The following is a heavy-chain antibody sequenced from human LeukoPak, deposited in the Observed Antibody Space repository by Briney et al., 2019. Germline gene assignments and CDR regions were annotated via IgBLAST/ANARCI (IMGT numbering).Heavy chain of an antibody. D-gene: IGHD2-15*01. CDR1: GYSFTTFA. CDR2: ISAYNGNT. Sequence: GASVKVSCKASGYSFTTFAMNWVRQAPGQGLEWMGWISAYNGNTNYAQKLQGRVTMTTDTSTSTAYMELRSLRSDDTAVYYCARTPYCSGGSCYANFDYWGQGTLVTVSS. V-gene: IGHV1-18*01. J-gene: IGHJ4*02. CDR3: ARTPYCSGGSCYANFDY.